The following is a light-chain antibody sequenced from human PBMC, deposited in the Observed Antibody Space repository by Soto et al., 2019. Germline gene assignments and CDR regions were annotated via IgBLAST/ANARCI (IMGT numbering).Light chain of an antibody. J-gene: IGKJ5*01. Sequence: ILLTHSPGTLSFSPLQRSTLSSRASQSLSGNYLAWYQQKPGQAPRLLIYGASNRATGIPERFSGSGSGTDFTLTISRLEPQDSAMYYCQQYLISVTFGQGTRLEIK. CDR2: GAS. CDR3: QQYLISVT. CDR1: QSLSGNY. V-gene: IGKV3-20*01.